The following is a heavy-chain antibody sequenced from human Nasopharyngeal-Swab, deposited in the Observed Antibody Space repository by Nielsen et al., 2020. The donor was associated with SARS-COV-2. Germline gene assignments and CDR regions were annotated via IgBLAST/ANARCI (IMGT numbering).Heavy chain of an antibody. V-gene: IGHV3-33*01. CDR2: IWYDGSNK. J-gene: IGHJ4*02. Sequence: GGSLRLSCAASGFTFTGYGMHWVRQAPGKGLEWVAVIWYDGSNKYYADSVKGRFTISRDNSKNTLYLQMNSLRAEDTAVYYCARVRGYCGSYWEYYFDHWGQGTVVTVSS. D-gene: IGHD1-26*01. CDR3: ARVRGYCGSYWEYYFDH. CDR1: GFTFTGYG.